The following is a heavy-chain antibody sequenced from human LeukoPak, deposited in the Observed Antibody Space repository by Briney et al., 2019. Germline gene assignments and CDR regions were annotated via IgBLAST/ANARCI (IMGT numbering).Heavy chain of an antibody. J-gene: IGHJ3*02. D-gene: IGHD6-6*01. V-gene: IGHV4-61*02. CDR3: ARHQPSIAARRDAFDI. CDR1: GGSISSSSYY. CDR2: IYTSGST. Sequence: KPSETLSLTCTVSGGSISSSSYYWSWIRQPAGKGLEWIGRIYTSGSTNYNPSLKSRVTMSVDTSKNQFSLKLSSVTAADTAVYYCARHQPSIAARRDAFDIWGQGTMVTVSS.